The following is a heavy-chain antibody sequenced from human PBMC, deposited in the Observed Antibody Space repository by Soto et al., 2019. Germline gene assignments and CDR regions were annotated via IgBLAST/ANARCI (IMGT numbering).Heavy chain of an antibody. V-gene: IGHV2-5*02. CDR3: AHRREYSFGDGLDY. CDR2: IYWDDDK. CDR1: GFSLSTNRVG. J-gene: IGHJ4*02. D-gene: IGHD5-18*01. Sequence: QITLKESGPALVKPTQPLTLTCTFSGFSLSTNRVGVGWIRQPPGKALEWLALIYWDDDKRYSPSLRSRLTITKDTSKNQVVLTMTNMDPVDTATYYCAHRREYSFGDGLDYWGQGTLVTVSS.